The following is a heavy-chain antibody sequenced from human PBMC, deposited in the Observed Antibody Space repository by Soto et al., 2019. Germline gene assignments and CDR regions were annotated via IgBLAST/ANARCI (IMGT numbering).Heavy chain of an antibody. CDR2: IKFDGSST. V-gene: IGHV3-74*01. CDR3: ARRAKNIYAMDV. Sequence: EMQLVESGGGLVQPGGSLRLSCAASGFAFSTYWMHWVRQAPGKGLLWVSRIKFDGSSTYYADSVKGRFTISRDDAKNTLFLQMNGLRVDDTAVYYCARRAKNIYAMDVWGQGTTVTVSS. CDR1: GFAFSTYW. J-gene: IGHJ6*02.